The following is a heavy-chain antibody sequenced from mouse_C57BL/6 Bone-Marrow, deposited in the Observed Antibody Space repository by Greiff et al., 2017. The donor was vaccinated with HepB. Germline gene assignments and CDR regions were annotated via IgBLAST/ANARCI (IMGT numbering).Heavy chain of an antibody. Sequence: QVQLQQSGAELSRPGASVKMSCKASGYTFTSYTMHWVKQRPGQGLEWIGYINPSSGYTKYNQKFKDKATLTADKSSSTAYMQLSRLTSEDSAVYYCAREGTGNFDYWGQGTTLTVSS. D-gene: IGHD4-1*01. CDR2: INPSSGYT. V-gene: IGHV1-4*01. J-gene: IGHJ2*01. CDR3: AREGTGNFDY. CDR1: GYTFTSYT.